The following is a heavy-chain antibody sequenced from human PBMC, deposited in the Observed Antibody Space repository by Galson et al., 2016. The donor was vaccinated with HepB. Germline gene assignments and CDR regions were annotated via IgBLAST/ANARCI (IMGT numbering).Heavy chain of an antibody. J-gene: IGHJ3*02. CDR2: IYYSGST. Sequence: SETLSLTCTVSGGSISSSSYYWGWIRQPPGKGLEWIGSIYYSGSTYYDPSLKSRVLISVDTSKNQFSLKLSSVTAADKAVYYCARPDVLRFLEWLSENPGENAFDIWGQGTMATVSS. CDR3: ARPDVLRFLEWLSENPGENAFDI. V-gene: IGHV4-39*01. D-gene: IGHD3-3*01. CDR1: GGSISSSSYY.